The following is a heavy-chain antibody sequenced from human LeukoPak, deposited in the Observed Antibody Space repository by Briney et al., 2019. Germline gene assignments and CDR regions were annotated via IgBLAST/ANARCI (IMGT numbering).Heavy chain of an antibody. CDR1: GGSISSYY. Sequence: SETLSLTCTVSGGSISSYYWSWTRQPAGKGLEWIGRIYTSGSTNYNPSLKSRVTMSVDTSKNQFSLKLSSVTAADTAVYYCARAKANWGSVSWFDPWGQGTLVTVSS. D-gene: IGHD7-27*01. CDR2: IYTSGST. CDR3: ARAKANWGSVSWFDP. J-gene: IGHJ5*02. V-gene: IGHV4-4*07.